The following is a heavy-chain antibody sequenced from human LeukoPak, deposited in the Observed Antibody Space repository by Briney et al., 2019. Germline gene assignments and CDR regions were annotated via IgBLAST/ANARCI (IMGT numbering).Heavy chain of an antibody. CDR3: ARNYGSGRLAPYYYYGMDV. Sequence: GGSLRLSCAASGVTFRSYGRLWVRQAPAKGLEWVAVIWYDGSSKYYGDSVRGRFTISRDNSENTLYLQMNSLRAEDTAVYYCARNYGSGRLAPYYYYGMDVWGKGTTVTVSS. CDR2: IWYDGSSK. V-gene: IGHV3-33*01. D-gene: IGHD3-10*01. J-gene: IGHJ6*04. CDR1: GVTFRSYG.